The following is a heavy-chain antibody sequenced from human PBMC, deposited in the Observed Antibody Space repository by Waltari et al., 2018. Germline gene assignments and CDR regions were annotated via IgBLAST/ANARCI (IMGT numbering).Heavy chain of an antibody. Sequence: QVQLQQWGAGLLKPSETLSLTCAVYGGSFSGYYWSWIRQPPGKGREWIGEINHSGSTNYNPSLQSRVTISVDTSKNQFSLKLSSVTAADTAVYYCARGSGDYGGGPEVGYYYMDVWGKGTTVTVSS. J-gene: IGHJ6*03. CDR2: INHSGST. CDR1: GGSFSGYY. CDR3: ARGSGDYGGGPEVGYYYMDV. V-gene: IGHV4-34*01. D-gene: IGHD4-17*01.